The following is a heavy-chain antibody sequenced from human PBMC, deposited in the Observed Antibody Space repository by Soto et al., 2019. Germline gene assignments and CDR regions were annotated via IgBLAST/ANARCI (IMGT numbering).Heavy chain of an antibody. V-gene: IGHV3-33*01. D-gene: IGHD2-2*01. J-gene: IGHJ6*02. Sequence: GGSLRLSCSASGFTFRSYRIHWVRQGPGKGLEGVALFWFDGCKKYYVDSVKRRFAVSRDNSKNTLYMQMNRMRVEDTAVYYCARDRLVPYGYGMDVWGQGTTVTVSS. CDR2: FWFDGCKK. CDR3: ARDRLVPYGYGMDV. CDR1: GFTFRSYR.